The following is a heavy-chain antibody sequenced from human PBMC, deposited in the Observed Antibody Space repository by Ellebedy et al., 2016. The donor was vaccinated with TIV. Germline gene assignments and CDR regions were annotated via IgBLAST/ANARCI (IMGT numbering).Heavy chain of an antibody. Sequence: PGGSLRLSCAASEFNHAFHWVRQAPGTGLEGVAVISYDASKEDYADSVKGRFTISRDNSKNTLYLQMNSLRVEDTAVYYCARDLWFGEGDAFDIWGQGTMVTVSS. V-gene: IGHV3-30*04. D-gene: IGHD3-10*01. CDR2: ISYDASKE. CDR3: ARDLWFGEGDAFDI. J-gene: IGHJ3*02. CDR1: EFNHA.